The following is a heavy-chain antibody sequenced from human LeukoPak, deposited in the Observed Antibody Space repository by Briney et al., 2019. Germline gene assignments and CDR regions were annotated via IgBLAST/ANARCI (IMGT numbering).Heavy chain of an antibody. V-gene: IGHV3-15*01. J-gene: IGHJ4*02. CDR1: GFAFTDAW. CDR3: ARGGISVLDY. D-gene: IGHD3-3*02. CDR2: IKSRSDGGST. Sequence: PGGSLRLSCAASGFAFTDAWMSWVRQDPGKGLEWVARIKSRSDGGSTDYPAPVKGRFTISRDDSINTLYLQMNSLRAEDTAVYYCARGGISVLDYWGQGTLVTVSS.